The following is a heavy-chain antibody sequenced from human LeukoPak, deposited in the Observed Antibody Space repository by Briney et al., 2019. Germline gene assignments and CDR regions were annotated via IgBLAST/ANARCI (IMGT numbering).Heavy chain of an antibody. D-gene: IGHD3-10*01. Sequence: SETRSLTCSVSGDSITNYYWNWIRQPAGKGLEWIGRIYISGITNYNPSLKSRVTMPVDTSKNHFSLKLSSVTAADTAVYYCARSSIDSGSNFDYWGQGTLVTVSS. CDR3: ARSSIDSGSNFDY. CDR2: IYISGIT. V-gene: IGHV4-4*07. CDR1: GDSITNYY. J-gene: IGHJ4*02.